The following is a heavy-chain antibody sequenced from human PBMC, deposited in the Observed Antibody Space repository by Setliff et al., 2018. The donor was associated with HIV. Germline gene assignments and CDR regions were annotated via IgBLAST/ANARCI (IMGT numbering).Heavy chain of an antibody. CDR2: VNPNSGGT. Sequence: ASVKVSCKASGYTFTAYYMNWVRQAPGQGLEWMGRVNPNSGGTNYAQKFQGWVTMTRDTSIITAYMQLDRLGSYDTAVYYCARGPRGYDSSYYFDYWGQGTLVTVSS. CDR3: ARGPRGYDSSYYFDY. D-gene: IGHD3-22*01. J-gene: IGHJ4*02. V-gene: IGHV1-2*04. CDR1: GYTFTAYY.